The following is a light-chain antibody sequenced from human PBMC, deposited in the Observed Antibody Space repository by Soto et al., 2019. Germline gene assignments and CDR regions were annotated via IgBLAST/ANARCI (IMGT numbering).Light chain of an antibody. CDR1: SSDVGGYNY. CDR3: TSYTSSSTLYV. V-gene: IGLV2-14*01. J-gene: IGLJ1*01. Sequence: QSALTQPPSASGSPGQSVAISCTGTSSDVGGYNYVSWYQQHPGKAPKLMIYEVSRRPSGVSNRFSGSKSGNTASLTISGLQAEDEADYYCTSYTSSSTLYVFGSGTKLTV. CDR2: EVS.